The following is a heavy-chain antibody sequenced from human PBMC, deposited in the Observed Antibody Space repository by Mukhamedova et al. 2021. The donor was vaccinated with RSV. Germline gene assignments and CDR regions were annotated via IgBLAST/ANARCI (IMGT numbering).Heavy chain of an antibody. V-gene: IGHV4-31*02. D-gene: IGHD6-13*01. CDR3: AREGQQLEEIDY. J-gene: IGHJ4*02. Sequence: SRVTISVDTSKNQFSLKLSSVTAADTAVYYCAREGQQLEEIDYWGQGTLVTVSS.